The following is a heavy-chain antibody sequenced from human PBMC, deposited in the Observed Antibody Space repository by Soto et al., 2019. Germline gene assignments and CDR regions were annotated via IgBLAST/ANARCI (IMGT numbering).Heavy chain of an antibody. V-gene: IGHV4-39*01. Sequence: SETLSLTCTVSGGSISSSIYYWGWIRQPPGKGLEWIGSIYYSGSTYYNPSLKSRVTISVDTSENQFSLKLSSVTAADTAVYYCASRLRVFGYWGQGTLVTVSS. CDR3: ASRLRVFGY. CDR2: IYYSGST. CDR1: GGSISSSIYY. J-gene: IGHJ4*02. D-gene: IGHD3-16*01.